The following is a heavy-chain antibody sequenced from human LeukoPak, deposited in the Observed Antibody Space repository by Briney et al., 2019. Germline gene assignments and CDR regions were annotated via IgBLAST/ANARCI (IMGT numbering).Heavy chain of an antibody. D-gene: IGHD5-12*01. Sequence: GASVKVSCKASGYTFTSYGISWVRQAPGQGLEWMGWISAYNGNTNYAQKLQGRVTMTTDTSTSTVYMELSSLRSEDTAVYYCASGNIRGYSGYDLDYFDYWGQGTLVTVSS. CDR2: ISAYNGNT. V-gene: IGHV1-18*01. CDR3: ASGNIRGYSGYDLDYFDY. J-gene: IGHJ4*02. CDR1: GYTFTSYG.